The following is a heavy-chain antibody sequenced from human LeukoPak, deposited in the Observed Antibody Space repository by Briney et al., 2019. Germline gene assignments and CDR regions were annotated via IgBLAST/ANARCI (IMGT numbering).Heavy chain of an antibody. CDR1: GFTFSSYA. CDR3: ASISPAHTPRLQLELSYYYYGMDV. Sequence: PGRSLRLSCAASGFTFSSYAMHWVRQAPGKGLEWVAVISYDGSNKYYADSVKGRFTISRDNSKNTLYLQMNSLRAEDTAVYYCASISPAHTPRLQLELSYYYYGMDVWGQGTTVTVSS. CDR2: ISYDGSNK. J-gene: IGHJ6*02. V-gene: IGHV3-30-3*01. D-gene: IGHD1-1*01.